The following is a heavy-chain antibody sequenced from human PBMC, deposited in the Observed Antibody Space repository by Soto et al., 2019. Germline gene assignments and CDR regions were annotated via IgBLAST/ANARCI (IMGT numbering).Heavy chain of an antibody. J-gene: IGHJ6*02. D-gene: IGHD3-22*01. CDR3: ARDYYERGPGYYRDYGMDV. Sequence: EVQLMESGGGFVQPGGSLRLSCAASGFNFSAFGMHGVRQAPGTGLVWVSRVHFDGSTTAYADSVRGRFTISRDNAKKILYLQMESLRVEDTAVYYCARDYYERGPGYYRDYGMDVWGPGTTVTVS. CDR2: VHFDGSTT. V-gene: IGHV3-74*01. CDR1: GFNFSAFG.